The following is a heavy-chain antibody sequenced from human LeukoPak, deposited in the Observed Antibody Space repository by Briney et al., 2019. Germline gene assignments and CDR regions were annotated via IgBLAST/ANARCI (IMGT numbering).Heavy chain of an antibody. V-gene: IGHV5-10-1*01. D-gene: IGHD2-15*01. Sequence: GESLKISCRGSGYSFTSYWISWGRQMPGKGLEWMGRIDPSDSYTNNSPSFQGHVTISTDKSISTVYLQWSSLKASDTAMYYCARHGMGGSVDYWGQGTLVTVSS. CDR1: GYSFTSYW. CDR2: IDPSDSYT. CDR3: ARHGMGGSVDY. J-gene: IGHJ4*02.